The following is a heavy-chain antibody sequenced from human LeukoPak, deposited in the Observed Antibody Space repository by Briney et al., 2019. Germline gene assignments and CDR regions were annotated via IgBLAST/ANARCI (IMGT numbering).Heavy chain of an antibody. Sequence: SETLSLTCAVYGGSFSGYYWGWIRQPPGKGLEWIGEINHSGSTNYNPSLKSRVTISVDTSKNQFSLKLSSVTAADTAVYYCARAGYNYVRYFDYWGQGTLVTVSS. CDR1: GGSFSGYY. CDR2: INHSGST. D-gene: IGHD5-18*01. V-gene: IGHV4-34*01. J-gene: IGHJ4*02. CDR3: ARAGYNYVRYFDY.